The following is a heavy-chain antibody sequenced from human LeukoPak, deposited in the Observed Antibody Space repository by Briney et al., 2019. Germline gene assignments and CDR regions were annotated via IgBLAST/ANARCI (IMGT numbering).Heavy chain of an antibody. CDR3: ASGRYGSGSYEFDY. V-gene: IGHV3-30*03. D-gene: IGHD3-10*01. CDR1: GFTFSSYG. CDR2: ISYDGSNK. Sequence: GGSLRLSCAASGFTFSSYGMHWVGQAPGKGLEWVAVISYDGSNKYYADSVKGRFTISRDNSKNTPYLQMNSLRAEDTAVYYCASGRYGSGSYEFDYWGQGTLVTVSS. J-gene: IGHJ4*02.